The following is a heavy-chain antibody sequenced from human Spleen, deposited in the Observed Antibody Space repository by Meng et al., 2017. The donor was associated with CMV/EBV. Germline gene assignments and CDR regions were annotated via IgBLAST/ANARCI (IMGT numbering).Heavy chain of an antibody. Sequence: LSLTCAASGFIFTTYTMHWVRQAPGKGLEWVAVISYDGSNKYYADSVKGRFTTSRDNSKNTLYLQMNSLRAEDTAVYYCARSPGYCSSTSCLSTYWGQGTLVTVSS. V-gene: IGHV3-30*04. CDR1: GFIFTTYT. CDR3: ARSPGYCSSTSCLSTY. D-gene: IGHD2-2*01. CDR2: ISYDGSNK. J-gene: IGHJ4*02.